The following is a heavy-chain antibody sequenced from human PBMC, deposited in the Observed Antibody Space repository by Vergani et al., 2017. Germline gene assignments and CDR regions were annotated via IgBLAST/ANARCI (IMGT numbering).Heavy chain of an antibody. CDR2: ISYDGSNK. Sequence: QVQLVESGGGLVKPGGSLRLSCAASGFTFSDYYMSWIRQAPGKGLEWVAVISYDGSNKYYADSVKGRFTISRDNSKNTLYLQMNSLRAEDTAVYYCAKSYDIGYFYGMDVWGQG. V-gene: IGHV3-30*18. CDR3: AKSYDIGYFYGMDV. J-gene: IGHJ6*02. CDR1: GFTFSDYY. D-gene: IGHD3-9*01.